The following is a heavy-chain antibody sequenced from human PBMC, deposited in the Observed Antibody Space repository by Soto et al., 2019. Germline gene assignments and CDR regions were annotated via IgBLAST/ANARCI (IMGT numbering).Heavy chain of an antibody. Sequence: GASVKVSCKASGYTFTSYYMRWVRQAPGQGLEWMGIINPSGGSTSYAQKFQGRVTMTRDTFTSTVYMELSSLRSEDTAVYYCARDGSRGGYCISTSCSGSIDYWG. CDR1: GYTFTSYY. CDR3: ARDGSRGGYCISTSCSGSIDY. J-gene: IGHJ4*01. V-gene: IGHV1-46*01. D-gene: IGHD2-2*01. CDR2: INPSGGST.